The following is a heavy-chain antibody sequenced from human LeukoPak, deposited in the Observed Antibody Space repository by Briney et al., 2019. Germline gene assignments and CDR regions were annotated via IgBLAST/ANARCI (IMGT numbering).Heavy chain of an antibody. Sequence: SQTLSLTCGISGDGVSSNSAAWNWIRQSPSRGLEWLGRTYYRSKWYNEYAVSVKSRVTIDPDTSNNQFSLQLNSVTPEDTAVYYCARSPGIYDTFYFDFWGQGTLVTVSS. CDR2: TYYRSKWYN. J-gene: IGHJ4*02. D-gene: IGHD5-12*01. CDR3: ARSPGIYDTFYFDF. CDR1: GDGVSSNSAA. V-gene: IGHV6-1*01.